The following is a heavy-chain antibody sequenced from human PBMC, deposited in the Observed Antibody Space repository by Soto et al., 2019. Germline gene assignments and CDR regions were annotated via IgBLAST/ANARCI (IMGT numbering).Heavy chain of an antibody. CDR2: TYYRSKWYN. V-gene: IGHV6-1*01. J-gene: IGHJ6*03. CDR3: ARVLCSSTSCSNYYYMDV. CDR1: GDSVSSNSAA. D-gene: IGHD2-2*01. Sequence: SQTLSLTCAISGDSVSSNSAACNWIRQSPSRGLEWLGRTYYRSKWYNDYAVSVKSRITINPDTSKNQFSLQLNSVTPEDTAVYYCARVLCSSTSCSNYYYMDVWGKGTTVTVSS.